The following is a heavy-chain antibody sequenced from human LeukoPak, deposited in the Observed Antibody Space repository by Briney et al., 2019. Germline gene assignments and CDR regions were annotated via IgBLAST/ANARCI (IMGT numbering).Heavy chain of an antibody. CDR2: ISSSGSTI. CDR1: GFTFSSYW. CDR3: AKDDTGELSFVY. D-gene: IGHD3-16*02. Sequence: GGSLRLSCAASGFTFSSYWMSWVRQAPGKGLEWVSYISSSGSTIYYADSVKGRFTISRDNAKNSLYLQMNSLRAEDTAVYYCAKDDTGELSFVYWGQGTLVTVSS. J-gene: IGHJ4*02. V-gene: IGHV3-48*04.